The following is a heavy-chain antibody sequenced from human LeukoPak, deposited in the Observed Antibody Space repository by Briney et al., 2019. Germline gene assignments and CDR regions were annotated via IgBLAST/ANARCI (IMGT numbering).Heavy chain of an antibody. Sequence: GGSLRLSCAASGLTFRDYWMNWVRQTPGKGLEWVAVIKSDGSEKYYVDSVKGRFTISRDNAKNSLYLQLNSLRVEDTAVYYCARDLRGDTNNWLDPWGQGTLVTVFS. CDR2: IKSDGSEK. CDR1: GLTFRDYW. J-gene: IGHJ5*02. CDR3: ARDLRGDTNNWLDP. D-gene: IGHD3-10*01. V-gene: IGHV3-7*01.